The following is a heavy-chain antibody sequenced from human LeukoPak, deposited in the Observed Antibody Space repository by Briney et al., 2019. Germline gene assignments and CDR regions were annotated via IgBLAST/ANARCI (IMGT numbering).Heavy chain of an antibody. V-gene: IGHV3-33*01. D-gene: IGHD6-13*01. J-gene: IGHJ4*02. CDR3: ARVKSSGIAADLDY. Sequence: GGSLRLSCAASGFTFSSYGMHWVRQALGKGLEWVAVIWYDGSNKYYADSVKGRFTISRDNSKNTLYLQMNSLRAEDTAVYYCARVKSSGIAADLDYWGQGTLVTVSS. CDR2: IWYDGSNK. CDR1: GFTFSSYG.